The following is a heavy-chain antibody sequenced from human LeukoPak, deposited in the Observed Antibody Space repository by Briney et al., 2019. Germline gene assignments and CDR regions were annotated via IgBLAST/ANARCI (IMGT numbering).Heavy chain of an antibody. CDR3: ARDGKQQLGFDY. J-gene: IGHJ4*02. CDR2: ISAYKGKT. D-gene: IGHD6-13*01. CDR1: GYTFTSYG. V-gene: IGHV1-18*01. Sequence: ASVNVSCKASGYTFTSYGISWVRQAPGQGLEWMGWISAYKGKTNHAQNFQGRVTMTTDTSTSTAYMELRSLRSDDTAVYYCARDGKQQLGFDYWGQGTLVTVSS.